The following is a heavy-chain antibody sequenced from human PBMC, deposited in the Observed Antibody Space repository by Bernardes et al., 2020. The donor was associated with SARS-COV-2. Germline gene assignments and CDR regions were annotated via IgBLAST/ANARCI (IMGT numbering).Heavy chain of an antibody. CDR3: ARERLWAAAGILLSYYYYGMDV. D-gene: IGHD6-13*01. V-gene: IGHV4-34*01. CDR1: GGSFSGYY. Sequence: SETLSLTCAVYGGSFSGYYWSWSRQPPGKGLEWIGEINHSGSTNYNPSPKSRITISVDTSKNQFSLKLSSVTAADTAVYYCARERLWAAAGILLSYYYYGMDVWGQGTTVTVSS. CDR2: INHSGST. J-gene: IGHJ6*02.